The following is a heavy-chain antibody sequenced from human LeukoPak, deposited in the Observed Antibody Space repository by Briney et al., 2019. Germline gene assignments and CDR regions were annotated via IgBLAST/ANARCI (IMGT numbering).Heavy chain of an antibody. D-gene: IGHD3-10*01. CDR1: GGSISSYY. CDR2: FYYSGST. CDR3: ARASGASAGYYYDYYMDV. Sequence: PSGALSLTCTVSGGSISSYYWSWIWQPPGKGLEWIGYFYYSGSTNYNPSLKSRVTISVDTSKNQFSLKLSSVTAADTAVYYCARASGASAGYYYDYYMDVWGKGTTVTVSS. J-gene: IGHJ6*03. V-gene: IGHV4-59*01.